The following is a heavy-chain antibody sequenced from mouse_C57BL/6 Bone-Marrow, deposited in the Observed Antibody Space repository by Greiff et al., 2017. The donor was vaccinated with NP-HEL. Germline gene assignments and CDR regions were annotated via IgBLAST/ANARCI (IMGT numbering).Heavy chain of an antibody. CDR3: ARSGTTVHFDY. Sequence: QVHVKQSGAELVRPGTSVKMSCKASGYTFTNYWIGWAKQRPGHGLEWIGDIYPGGGYTNYNEKFKGKATLTADKSSSTAYMQFSSLTSEDSAIYYCARSGTTVHFDYWGQGTTLTVSS. V-gene: IGHV1-63*01. CDR1: GYTFTNYW. J-gene: IGHJ2*01. CDR2: IYPGGGYT. D-gene: IGHD1-1*01.